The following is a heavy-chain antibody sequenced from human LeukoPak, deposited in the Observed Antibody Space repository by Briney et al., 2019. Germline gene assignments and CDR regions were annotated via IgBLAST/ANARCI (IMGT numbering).Heavy chain of an antibody. D-gene: IGHD3-10*01. Sequence: PGGSLRLSCAASGFTFSSYTMNWVRQAPEKGLHWVSSISVSRSYISYADSVKGRFTISRDNAKNSLYLQMNSLRAEDTAVYYCARGSYASGSYTFDYWGQGTLVTVSS. CDR3: ARGSYASGSYTFDY. J-gene: IGHJ4*02. V-gene: IGHV3-21*06. CDR2: ISVSRSYI. CDR1: GFTFSSYT.